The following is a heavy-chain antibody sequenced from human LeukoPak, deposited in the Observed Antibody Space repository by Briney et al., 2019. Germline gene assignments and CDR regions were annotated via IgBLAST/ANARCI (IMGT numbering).Heavy chain of an antibody. J-gene: IGHJ4*02. V-gene: IGHV3-30*02. D-gene: IGHD4-11*01. CDR3: AKDPPSPDPYSNYLFDY. CDR2: IRYDGSYK. Sequence: PGGSLRLSFAASGLTFSRYGMHRVRQAPGKGLEWVAYIRYDGSYKHYADSVKGRFTISRDNSKNTLYLQMNSLRGEDTAVYYCAKDPPSPDPYSNYLFDYWGQGTLVTVSS. CDR1: GLTFSRYG.